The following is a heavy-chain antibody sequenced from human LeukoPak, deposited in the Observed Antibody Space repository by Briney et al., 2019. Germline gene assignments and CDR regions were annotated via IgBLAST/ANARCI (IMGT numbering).Heavy chain of an antibody. CDR3: ARVLDSSGYYYGFDP. CDR1: GGSFSGYY. CDR2: TNHSGST. D-gene: IGHD3-22*01. J-gene: IGHJ5*02. V-gene: IGHV4-34*01. Sequence: SETLSLTCAVYGGSFSGYYWSWIRQPPGKGLEWIGETNHSGSTNYNPSLKSRVTISVDTSKNQFSLKLSSVTAADTAVYYCARVLDSSGYYYGFDPWGQGTLVTVSS.